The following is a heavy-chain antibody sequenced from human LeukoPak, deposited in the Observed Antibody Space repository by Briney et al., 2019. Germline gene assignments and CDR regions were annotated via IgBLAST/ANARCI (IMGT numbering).Heavy chain of an antibody. CDR2: IYSGGST. CDR3: ARDSRYCSGGSCYLDY. D-gene: IGHD2-15*01. CDR1: GFTVSSNY. J-gene: IGHJ4*02. Sequence: GGSLRLSCTASGFTVSSNYMTWVRQAPGKGLEWVSVIYSGGSTYYADSVKGRFTISRDNSKNTLYLQMNSLRAEDTAVYYCARDSRYCSGGSCYLDYWGQGTLVTVSS. V-gene: IGHV3-53*01.